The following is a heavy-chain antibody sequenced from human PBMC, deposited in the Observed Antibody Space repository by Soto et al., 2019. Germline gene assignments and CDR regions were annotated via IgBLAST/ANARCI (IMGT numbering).Heavy chain of an antibody. Sequence: QVQLQESGPGLVKPSQTLSLTCTVSGGSISSGGYYWSWIRQHPGKGLEWIGYIYYSGSTYYNPSLKSRVTLSVDTPKNQFSLKRSSVTAADTAVYYGARERATYYDILTGYNWFDPWAREPWSPSPQ. CDR3: ARERATYYDILTGYNWFDP. CDR2: IYYSGST. J-gene: IGHJ5*02. D-gene: IGHD3-9*01. V-gene: IGHV4-31*03. CDR1: GGSISSGGYY.